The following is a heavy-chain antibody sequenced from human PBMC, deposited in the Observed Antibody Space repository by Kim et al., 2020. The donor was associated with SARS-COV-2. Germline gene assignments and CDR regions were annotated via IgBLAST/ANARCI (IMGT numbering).Heavy chain of an antibody. CDR2: ISSSSSTI. J-gene: IGHJ4*02. Sequence: GGSLRLSCAASGFTFSSYSMNWVRQAPGKGLEWVSYISSSSSTIYYADSVKGRFTISRDNAKNSLYLQMNSLRDEDTAVYYCAWGGDYYGSGSYYDYWGQGTLVTVSS. CDR3: AWGGDYYGSGSYYDY. D-gene: IGHD3-10*01. V-gene: IGHV3-48*02. CDR1: GFTFSSYS.